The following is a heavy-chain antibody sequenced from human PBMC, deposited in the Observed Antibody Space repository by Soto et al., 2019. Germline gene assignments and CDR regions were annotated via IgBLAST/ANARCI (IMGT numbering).Heavy chain of an antibody. J-gene: IGHJ5*02. D-gene: IGHD3-3*02. CDR3: ASPKIAFYNWFDP. CDR2: IYYIGTT. Sequence: PSETLSLTCTVSGDSISSGGYYWGWVRQPPGKGLEWIGSIYYIGTTYYNPSLKSRVTISVDTSKNQFSPNLSSVTAADTAVYYCASPKIAFYNWFDPWGQGTLVTVSS. CDR1: GDSISSGGYY. V-gene: IGHV4-39*01.